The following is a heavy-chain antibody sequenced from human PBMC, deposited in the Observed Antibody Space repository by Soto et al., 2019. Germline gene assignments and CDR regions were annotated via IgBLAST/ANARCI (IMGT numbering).Heavy chain of an antibody. CDR2: ISYDGSNK. J-gene: IGHJ6*03. D-gene: IGHD2-21*01. V-gene: IGHV3-30*18. CDR3: AKVYVISPSYYYYYMDV. CDR1: GFTFSSYG. Sequence: GGSLRLSCVASGFTFSSYGMHWVRQAPGKGLEWVAVISYDGSNKYYADSLKGRFTISRDNSKNTLYLQMNSLRAEDTAVYYCAKVYVISPSYYYYYMDVWGKGTTVTVSS.